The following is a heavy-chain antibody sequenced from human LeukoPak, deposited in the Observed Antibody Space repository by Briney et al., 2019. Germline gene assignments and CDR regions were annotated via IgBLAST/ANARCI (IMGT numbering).Heavy chain of an antibody. V-gene: IGHV3-48*03. CDR3: ARAGYCTNGVCRGDFDY. CDR2: ISSSGSTI. Sequence: GGSLSLSCAASGFTFSSYEMNWVRQAPGKGLEWVAYISSSGSTIYYADTVNGRFTISRDNAKNSLYLQMNSLRADDTAVYYCARAGYCTNGVCRGDFDYWGQGTLVTVTS. CDR1: GFTFSSYE. D-gene: IGHD2-8*01. J-gene: IGHJ4*02.